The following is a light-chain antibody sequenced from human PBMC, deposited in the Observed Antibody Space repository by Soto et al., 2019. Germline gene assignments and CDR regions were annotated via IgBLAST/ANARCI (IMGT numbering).Light chain of an antibody. CDR3: LQYESYPLT. V-gene: IGKV1-5*01. CDR1: QSISSW. CDR2: DAS. J-gene: IGKJ4*01. Sequence: DIQMTQSPSTLSASVGDRVTITCRASQSISSWLAWYQQKPGKAPKLLIYDASSLESGVPSTFSGSGSGTEFSLTVSSLQPDDFATYYCLQYESYPLTFGGGTKVDNK.